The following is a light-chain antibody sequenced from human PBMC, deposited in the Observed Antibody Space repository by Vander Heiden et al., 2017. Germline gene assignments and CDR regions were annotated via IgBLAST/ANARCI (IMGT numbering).Light chain of an antibody. Sequence: DIMMTQSPLSLPVTPGEPASISCRSSQSLLHSNGYNYLDWYLQKPWQSPQLLIYLGSNRASGVPDRFSGSGSGTYFTLKISRVEAEDVGVYYCMQALQTPPFTFGPGTRVEI. CDR3: MQALQTPPFT. J-gene: IGKJ3*01. CDR2: LGS. V-gene: IGKV2-28*01. CDR1: QSLLHSNGYNY.